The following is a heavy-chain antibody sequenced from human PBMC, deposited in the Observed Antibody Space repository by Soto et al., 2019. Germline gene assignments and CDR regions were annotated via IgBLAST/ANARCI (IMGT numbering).Heavy chain of an antibody. CDR3: ARGGGDGATITIYYYYYGMDV. D-gene: IGHD2-21*02. V-gene: IGHV3-33*01. J-gene: IGHJ6*02. CDR2: IWYDGSNK. CDR1: GFTFSSYG. Sequence: GGSLRLSCAASGFTFSSYGMHWVRQAPGKGLEWVAVIWYDGSNKYYADSVKGRFTISRDNSKNTLYLQMNSLRAEDTAVYYCARGGGDGATITIYYYYYGMDVWGQGTTVTVSS.